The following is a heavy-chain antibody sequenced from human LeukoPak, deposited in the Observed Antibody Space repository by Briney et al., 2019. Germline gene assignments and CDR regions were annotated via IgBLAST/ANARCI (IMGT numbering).Heavy chain of an antibody. D-gene: IGHD5-18*01. CDR2: INPDGSTT. Sequence: PGGSLRLSCAASGFTFSSVWMYWVRQAPGKGPQWVSIINPDGSTTGYADSVKGRFTISRDNAKNSLYLQMNSLRAEDTAVYYCASVDTAMVTWYYYYGMDVWGQGTTVTVSS. V-gene: IGHV3-74*01. CDR3: ASVDTAMVTWYYYYGMDV. J-gene: IGHJ6*02. CDR1: GFTFSSVW.